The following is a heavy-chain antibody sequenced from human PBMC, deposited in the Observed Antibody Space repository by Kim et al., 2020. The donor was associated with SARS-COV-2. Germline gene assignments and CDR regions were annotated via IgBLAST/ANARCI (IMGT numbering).Heavy chain of an antibody. CDR3: ASLYCGGDCLDY. D-gene: IGHD2-21*02. J-gene: IGHJ4*02. Sequence: NVNPSLKSRVTISVDTSKNQFSLKLSSVTAADTAVYYCASLYCGGDCLDYWGQGTLVTVSS. V-gene: IGHV4-34*01.